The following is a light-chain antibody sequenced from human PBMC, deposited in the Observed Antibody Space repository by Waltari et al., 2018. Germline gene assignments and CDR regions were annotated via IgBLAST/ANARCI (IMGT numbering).Light chain of an antibody. CDR2: GAS. CDR3: QQYGRSPCT. Sequence: EIVLTQSPGTLSLSPGERATLSCRASQSVSSTYLAWNQQKPGQAPRLLIYGASSRATGIPDRFSGSGSGTDFTLTISRLEPEDFAVYYCQQYGRSPCTFGQGTKLEIK. J-gene: IGKJ2*02. CDR1: QSVSSTY. V-gene: IGKV3-20*01.